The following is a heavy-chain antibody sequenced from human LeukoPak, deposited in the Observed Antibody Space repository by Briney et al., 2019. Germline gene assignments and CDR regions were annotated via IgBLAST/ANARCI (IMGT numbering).Heavy chain of an antibody. CDR3: ARQRVQWLAPLHYFDY. V-gene: IGHV4-59*08. Sequence: SETLSLTCTVSGGSISSYYWSWIRQPPGKGLEWIGYIYYSGSTNYNPSLKSRVTISVDTSKNQFSLKLTSVTAADTAVYYCARQRVQWLAPLHYFDYWGQGTLVTVSS. CDR2: IYYSGST. CDR1: GGSISSYY. J-gene: IGHJ4*02. D-gene: IGHD6-19*01.